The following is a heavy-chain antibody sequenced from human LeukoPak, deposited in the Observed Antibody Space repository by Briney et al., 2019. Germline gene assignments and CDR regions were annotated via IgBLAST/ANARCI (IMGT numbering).Heavy chain of an antibody. V-gene: IGHV3-23*01. CDR1: GFTFSSYA. D-gene: IGHD6-19*01. CDR2: ISGSGGST. J-gene: IGHJ6*03. CDR3: ARSSRGLLRYSSGCSTGIWDYYYYMDV. Sequence: GSLRLSCAASGFTFSSYAMSWVRQAPGKGLEWVSAISGSGGSTYYAESVKGRFTISRDKSMNTLYLQMNSLRAEDTAVYYCARSSRGLLRYSSGCSTGIWDYYYYMDVWGKGTTVTVSS.